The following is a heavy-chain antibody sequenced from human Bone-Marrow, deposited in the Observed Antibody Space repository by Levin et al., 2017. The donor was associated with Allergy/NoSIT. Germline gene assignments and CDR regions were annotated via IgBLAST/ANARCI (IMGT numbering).Heavy chain of an antibody. J-gene: IGHJ1*01. Sequence: SETLSLTCAVYGGSFSGYYWSWIRQPPGKGLEWIGEINHSGSTNYNPSLKSRVTISVDTSKNQFSLKLSSVTAADTAVYYCARGRGVRGVYFQHWGQGTLVTVSS. CDR3: ARGRGVRGVYFQH. D-gene: IGHD3-10*01. CDR1: GGSFSGYY. CDR2: INHSGST. V-gene: IGHV4-34*01.